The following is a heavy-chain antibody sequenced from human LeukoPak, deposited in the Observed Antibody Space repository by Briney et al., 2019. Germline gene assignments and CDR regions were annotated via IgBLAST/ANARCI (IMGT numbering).Heavy chain of an antibody. CDR2: IYYSGST. V-gene: IGHV4-59*01. CDR3: ARVRNPYYFDY. CDR1: GGSISSYY. J-gene: IGHJ4*02. Sequence: SETLSLTCTVSGGSISSYYWSWIRQPPGKGLEWIGYIYYSGSTNYNPSLKSRVTMSVDTSKNQFSLKLSSVTAADTAVYYCARVRNPYYFDYWGQGTLVTVSS.